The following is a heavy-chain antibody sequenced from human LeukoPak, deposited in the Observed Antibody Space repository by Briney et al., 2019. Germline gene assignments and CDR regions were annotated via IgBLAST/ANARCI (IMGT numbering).Heavy chain of an antibody. CDR3: ARLDYYYYYMDV. CDR2: INHSGST. Sequence: SETLSLTCAVYGGPFSGYYWSWIRQPPGKGLEWIGEINHSGSTNYNPSLKSRVTISVDTSKNQFSLKLSSVTAADAAVYYCARLDYYYYYMDVWGKGTTVTVSS. V-gene: IGHV4-34*01. CDR1: GGPFSGYY. J-gene: IGHJ6*03.